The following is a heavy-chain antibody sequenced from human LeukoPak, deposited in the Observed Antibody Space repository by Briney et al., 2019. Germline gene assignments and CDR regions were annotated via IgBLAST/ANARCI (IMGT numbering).Heavy chain of an antibody. CDR3: ARLVAADLLFDY. D-gene: IGHD6-13*01. V-gene: IGHV4-38-2*02. CDR1: GYSISSGYY. Sequence: SETLSLTCTVSGYSISSGYYWGWIRQPPGKGLEWIGSIYHSGSTYYNPSLKSRVTISVDTSKNQFSLKLSSVTAADTAVYYCARLVAADLLFDYWGQGTLVTVSS. CDR2: IYHSGST. J-gene: IGHJ4*02.